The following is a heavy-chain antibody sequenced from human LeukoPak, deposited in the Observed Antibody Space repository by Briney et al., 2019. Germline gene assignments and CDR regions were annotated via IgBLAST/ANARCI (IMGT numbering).Heavy chain of an antibody. J-gene: IGHJ5*02. CDR3: AKVRYCSGGSCHLGTNWFDP. CDR1: GFTFNSYR. V-gene: IGHV3-74*01. CDR2: INSDGSGT. Sequence: GGSLRLSCAASGFTFNSYRMHWVRQAPGKGLVWVSHINSDGSGTNYADSVQGRFTISRDNSKNTLYLQMNSLRAEDTAVYYCAKVRYCSGGSCHLGTNWFDPWGQGTLVTVSS. D-gene: IGHD2-15*01.